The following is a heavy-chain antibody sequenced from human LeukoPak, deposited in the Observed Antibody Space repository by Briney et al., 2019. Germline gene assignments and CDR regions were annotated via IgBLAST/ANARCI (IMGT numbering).Heavy chain of an antibody. D-gene: IGHD6-25*01. Sequence: SETLSLTCTVSGASISSYYWSWIRQPPGKGLEWIGYIYYTGSTSYNPSLKSRVTISVDTSKNQFSLKLSSVTAAGTAVYYCARQGGGFWYFDLWGRGTLVTVSS. J-gene: IGHJ2*01. CDR2: IYYTGST. CDR3: ARQGGGFWYFDL. CDR1: GASISSYY. V-gene: IGHV4-59*08.